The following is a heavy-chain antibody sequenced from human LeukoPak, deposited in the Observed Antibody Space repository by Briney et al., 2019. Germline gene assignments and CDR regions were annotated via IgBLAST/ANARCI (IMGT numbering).Heavy chain of an antibody. CDR1: GFTFSSYS. CDR3: ARDPYSGLFDY. V-gene: IGHV3-21*01. CDR2: ISSSSSYI. Sequence: GGSLRLSCAASGFTFSSYSMNWVRQAPGKGLEWVSSISSSSSYIYYADSMKGRFTISRDNAKNSLYLQMNSLRAEDTAVYYYARDPYSGLFDYWGQGTLITVSS. J-gene: IGHJ4*02. D-gene: IGHD4-11*01.